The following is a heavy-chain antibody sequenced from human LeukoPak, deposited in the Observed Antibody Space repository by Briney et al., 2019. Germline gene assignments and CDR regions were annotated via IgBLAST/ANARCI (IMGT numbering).Heavy chain of an antibody. CDR1: GDSITSDY. Sequence: PSETLSLTCNVSGDSITSDYWRWSRQSPGKGLEWIGYINYGGNSDYNPSLNSRVTISVNRSKKQVSLKMRSMTAADTAVYYCARLDCISNTCYNYWAPGALVTVSS. D-gene: IGHD3-10*01. CDR2: INYGGNS. CDR3: ARLDCISNTCYNY. V-gene: IGHV4-59*08. J-gene: IGHJ4*02.